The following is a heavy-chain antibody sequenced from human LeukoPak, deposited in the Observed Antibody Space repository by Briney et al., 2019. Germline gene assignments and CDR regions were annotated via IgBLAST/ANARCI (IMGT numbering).Heavy chain of an antibody. J-gene: IGHJ4*02. CDR3: ARSILRGVAGPYY. Sequence: SQTLSLTCAISGDSVSSNSGAWNWIRQSPSRGLEWLGRTYYRSKWYYDFAVSVRSRITISPDTSKNQFSLKLSSVTAADTAVYYCARSILRGVAGPYYWGQGTLVTVSS. V-gene: IGHV6-1*01. CDR1: GDSVSSNSGA. D-gene: IGHD3-10*01. CDR2: TYYRSKWYY.